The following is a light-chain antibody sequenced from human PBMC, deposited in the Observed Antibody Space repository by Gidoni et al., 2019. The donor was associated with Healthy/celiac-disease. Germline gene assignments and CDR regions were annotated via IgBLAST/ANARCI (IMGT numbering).Light chain of an antibody. CDR2: AAS. CDR1: QSISSY. CDR3: QQSYSTPRT. V-gene: IGKV1-39*01. J-gene: IGKJ1*01. Sequence: IQMTQSPSSLSASVGDRVTITCRASQSISSYLNWYQQKPGKAPKLLIYAASSLQSGVPSRFSGSGSGTDFTLTISSLQPEDFATYYCQQSYSTPRTCGQETKVKIK.